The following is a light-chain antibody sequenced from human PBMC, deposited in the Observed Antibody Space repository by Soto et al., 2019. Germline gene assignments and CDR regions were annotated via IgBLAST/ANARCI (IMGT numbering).Light chain of an antibody. CDR1: RSVRSI. J-gene: IGKJ4*01. Sequence: VMTQSPATLSVSPSEIATLYCMASRSVRSILARYQQKPVQTPSLLIYGAATRATGGPARFSGSGSGTDFTLTIISREPEDFTVYYCQQYNDWPLTFGGGTKVDIK. V-gene: IGKV3-15*01. CDR2: GAA. CDR3: QQYNDWPLT.